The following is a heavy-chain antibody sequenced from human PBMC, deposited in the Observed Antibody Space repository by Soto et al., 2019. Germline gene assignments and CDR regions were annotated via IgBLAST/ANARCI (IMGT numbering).Heavy chain of an antibody. CDR1: GFTFDDYA. CDR2: ISWNSGAI. Sequence: GGSLRLSCAVSGFTFDDYAMHWVRQAPGKGLEWVSGISWNSGAIGYAASVKGRFTISRDNAKNSLYLQMNSLRTEDTAFYYCTKDMNYDYIWGSVDYWGQGTLVTVSS. D-gene: IGHD3-16*01. CDR3: TKDMNYDYIWGSVDY. J-gene: IGHJ4*02. V-gene: IGHV3-9*01.